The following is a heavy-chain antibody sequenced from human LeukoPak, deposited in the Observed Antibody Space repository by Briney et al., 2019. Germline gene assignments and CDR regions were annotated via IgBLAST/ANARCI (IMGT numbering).Heavy chain of an antibody. CDR1: GFSFTTYW. V-gene: IGHV3-7*01. CDR2: IKQDGTEK. J-gene: IGHJ4*02. Sequence: GGSLRLSCAASGFSFTTYWMGWVRQAPGKGLEWVANIKQDGTEKYYVDSVKGRFTISRDNSKNTLYLQMNGLRPEDTAVYFCAKDWGNKFASGSSYLDSWGQGTLVTVSS. CDR3: AKDWGNKFASGSSYLDS. D-gene: IGHD3-10*01.